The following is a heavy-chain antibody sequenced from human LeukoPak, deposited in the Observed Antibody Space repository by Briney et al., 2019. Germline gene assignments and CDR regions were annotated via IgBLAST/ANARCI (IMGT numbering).Heavy chain of an antibody. Sequence: GASVKVSCKASGGTFNNYAISWVRQAPGQGLEWMGGIIPIFGTANYAQKLQGRVTITADESTSTAYMELSSLRSEDTAVYYCARGTSDGCFDYWGQGTLVTVSS. D-gene: IGHD4-17*01. CDR1: GGTFNNYA. CDR2: IIPIFGTA. CDR3: ARGTSDGCFDY. V-gene: IGHV1-69*13. J-gene: IGHJ4*02.